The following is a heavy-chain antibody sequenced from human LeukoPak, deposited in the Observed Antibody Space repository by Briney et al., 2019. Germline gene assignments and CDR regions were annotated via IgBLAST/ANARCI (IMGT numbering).Heavy chain of an antibody. D-gene: IGHD2-8*01. CDR1: GFTFSSSD. Sequence: GGSLRLSCEASGFTFSSSDMNWVRQAPGKGLEWVSYISSSSYTIYYADSVKGRFTISRDNAKNSLYLQMNSLRAEDTAVYYCARPYCTNGVCRSDFDYWGQGTLVTVSS. CDR3: ARPYCTNGVCRSDFDY. J-gene: IGHJ4*02. V-gene: IGHV3-48*03. CDR2: ISSSSYTI.